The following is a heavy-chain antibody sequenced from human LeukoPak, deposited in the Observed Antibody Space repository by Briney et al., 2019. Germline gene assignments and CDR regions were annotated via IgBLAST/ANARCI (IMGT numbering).Heavy chain of an antibody. Sequence: GASVKVSCKASGYTFTSYDINWVRQATGQGLEWMGWMNPNSGNTGYAQKFQGRVTITRNTSISTAYMELSSLRSEDTAVYYCARSVLEWFHYYYYMDVWGKGTTVTVSS. CDR3: ARSVLEWFHYYYYMDV. D-gene: IGHD3-3*01. V-gene: IGHV1-8*03. CDR1: GYTFTSYD. J-gene: IGHJ6*03. CDR2: MNPNSGNT.